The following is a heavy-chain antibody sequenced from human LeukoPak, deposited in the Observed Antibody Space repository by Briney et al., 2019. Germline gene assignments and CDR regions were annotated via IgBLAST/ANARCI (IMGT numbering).Heavy chain of an antibody. Sequence: SGGSLRLSCAASGFTFSGSAMHWVRQASGKGLEWVGRIRSKANSYATAYAASVKGRFTISRDDSKNTAYLQMNSLKTEDTAVYYCTSYGGNSSDHYYGMDVWGQGTTVTVSS. V-gene: IGHV3-73*01. CDR1: GFTFSGSA. CDR3: TSYGGNSSDHYYGMDV. CDR2: IRSKANSYAT. J-gene: IGHJ6*02. D-gene: IGHD4-23*01.